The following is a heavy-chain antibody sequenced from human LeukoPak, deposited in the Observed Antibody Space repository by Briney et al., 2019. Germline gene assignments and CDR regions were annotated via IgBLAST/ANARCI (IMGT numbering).Heavy chain of an antibody. CDR3: ARDRGYSRSSAYYYGMDV. CDR2: IYYSGST. V-gene: IGHV4-59*01. CDR1: GGSISSYY. J-gene: IGHJ6*02. D-gene: IGHD6-6*01. Sequence: SETLSLTCTVSGGSISSYYWSWIRQPPGKGLEWIGYIYYSGSTNYNPSLKSRVAISVDTSKNQFSLKLTSVTAADTAVYYCARDRGYSRSSAYYYGMDVWGQGTTVTVSS.